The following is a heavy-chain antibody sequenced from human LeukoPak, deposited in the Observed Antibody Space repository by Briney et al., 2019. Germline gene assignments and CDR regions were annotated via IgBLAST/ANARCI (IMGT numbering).Heavy chain of an antibody. J-gene: IGHJ4*02. Sequence: GASVKVSCKASGYTFTSYGISWVRQAPGQGLEWMGWISAYNGNTNYAQKLQGRVTMTTDTSTSTAYMELRSLRSDDTAVYYCARLHSGYDPGYFDYWGQGTLVTVSS. CDR3: ARLHSGYDPGYFDY. D-gene: IGHD5-12*01. CDR2: ISAYNGNT. V-gene: IGHV1-18*01. CDR1: GYTFTSYG.